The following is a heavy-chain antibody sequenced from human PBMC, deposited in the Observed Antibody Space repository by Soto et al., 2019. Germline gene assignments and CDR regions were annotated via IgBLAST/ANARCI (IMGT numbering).Heavy chain of an antibody. D-gene: IGHD3-10*01. V-gene: IGHV1-2*04. CDR3: ARDHRDYYYGMDV. Sequence: ASVKVSCKASGYTFTGYYMHWVRQAPGQGLEWMGWINPNSGGTNYAQKFQGWVTMTRDTSISTAYTELSRLRSDDTAVYYCARDHRDYYYGMDVWGQGTTVTVSS. CDR1: GYTFTGYY. J-gene: IGHJ6*02. CDR2: INPNSGGT.